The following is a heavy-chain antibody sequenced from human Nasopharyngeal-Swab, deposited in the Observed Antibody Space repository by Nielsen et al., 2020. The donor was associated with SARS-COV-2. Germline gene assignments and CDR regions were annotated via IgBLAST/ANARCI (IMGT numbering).Heavy chain of an antibody. J-gene: IGHJ4*02. CDR3: ARDRTETLSLDY. D-gene: IGHD4-17*01. CDR2: IWYDGSNK. Sequence: GGSLRLSCAASGFTFSSYAMHWVRQAPGKGLEWVAVIWYDGSNKYYADSVKGRFTISRDNSKNTLYLQMNSLRAEDTAVYYCARDRTETLSLDYWGQGTLVTVSS. V-gene: IGHV3-33*08. CDR1: GFTFSSYA.